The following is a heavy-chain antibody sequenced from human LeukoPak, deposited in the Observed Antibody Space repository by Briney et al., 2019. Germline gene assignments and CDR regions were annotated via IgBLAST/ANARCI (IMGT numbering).Heavy chain of an antibody. CDR1: GFTTRSYW. J-gene: IGHJ6*03. CDR2: INSDGSSI. Sequence: PGGSLRLSCAASGFTTRSYWMHWVRQAPGKGLLWVSRINSDGSSISYVDSVKGRFTISRDNAKNTLYLHMNSLRVEDTAVYYCAREITCPGGTDCSCMDVWGKGTTVTISS. CDR3: AREITCPGGTDCSCMDV. V-gene: IGHV3-74*01. D-gene: IGHD1-1*01.